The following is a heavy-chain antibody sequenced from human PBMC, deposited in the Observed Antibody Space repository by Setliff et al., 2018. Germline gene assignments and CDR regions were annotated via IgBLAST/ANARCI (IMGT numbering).Heavy chain of an antibody. J-gene: IGHJ6*02. Sequence: GGSLRLSCAASGFTVRSYYMTWVRQAPGKGLEWVSVIYTGGSTYYADSVKGRFTISRDDSKNSLYLQMNSLRTEDTALYYCAKDIGSSWYFGYYGMDVWGQGTTVTVSS. CDR1: GFTVRSYY. V-gene: IGHV3-53*05. CDR3: AKDIGSSWYFGYYGMDV. CDR2: IYTGGST. D-gene: IGHD6-13*01.